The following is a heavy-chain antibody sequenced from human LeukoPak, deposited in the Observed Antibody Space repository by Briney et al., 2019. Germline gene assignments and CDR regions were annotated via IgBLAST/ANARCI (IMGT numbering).Heavy chain of an antibody. D-gene: IGHD7-27*01. CDR2: ISYNGAST. Sequence: GGSLRLSCVASGFTFGDVVMSWVRQAPGKGLEWVSAISYNGASTDYADSVKGRFAISRDNSENTLYLQMNSLRAEDTAVYYCARRTGGTKDYWGQGTQVTVSS. CDR3: ARRTGGTKDY. V-gene: IGHV3-23*01. CDR1: GFTFGDVV. J-gene: IGHJ4*02.